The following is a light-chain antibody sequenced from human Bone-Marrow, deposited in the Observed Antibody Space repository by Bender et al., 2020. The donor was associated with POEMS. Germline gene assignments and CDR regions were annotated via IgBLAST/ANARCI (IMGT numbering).Light chain of an antibody. CDR2: DVS. Sequence: QSALTQPASVSGSPGQSITISCTGTSSDVGSYNLVSWYQQHPGKAPKLLIYDVSSRPSGVSDRFSGSKSGNTASLTISGLQAEDEADYYCCSYANSDSWVFGGGTKLTVL. J-gene: IGLJ3*02. V-gene: IGLV2-23*02. CDR1: SSDVGSYNL. CDR3: CSYANSDSWV.